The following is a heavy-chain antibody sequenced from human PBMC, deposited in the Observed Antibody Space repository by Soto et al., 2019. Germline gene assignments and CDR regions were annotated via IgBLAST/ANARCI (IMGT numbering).Heavy chain of an antibody. V-gene: IGHV1-3*01. CDR3: ARDLGGWPDY. J-gene: IGHJ4*02. Sequence: ASVKVSCKASVYTFTSYEINWVRQATGQRLEYMGWMNANNGNTKYAQKFQGRVTITRDTSASTAYMELSSLRSEDTAVYYCARDLGGWPDYWGQGTLVTSPQ. D-gene: IGHD2-15*01. CDR2: MNANNGNT. CDR1: VYTFTSYE.